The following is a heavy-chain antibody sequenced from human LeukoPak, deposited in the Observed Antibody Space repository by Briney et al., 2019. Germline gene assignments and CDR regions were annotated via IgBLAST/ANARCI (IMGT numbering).Heavy chain of an antibody. J-gene: IGHJ4*02. CDR3: ARGGGLRLWQDYFDY. CDR2: ISYDGSNK. D-gene: IGHD5-12*01. V-gene: IGHV3-30-3*01. Sequence: PGGSLRLSCAASGFTFSSYAMHWVRQAPGKGLEWVAVISYDGSNKYYADSVKGRFTISRDNSKNTLYLQMNSLRAEDTAVYYCARGGGLRLWQDYFDYWGQGTLVTVSS. CDR1: GFTFSSYA.